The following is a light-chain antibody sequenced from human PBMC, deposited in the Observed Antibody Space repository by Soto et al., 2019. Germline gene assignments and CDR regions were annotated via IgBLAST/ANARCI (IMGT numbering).Light chain of an antibody. CDR1: SIDVGTYNL. CDR2: EGN. CDR3: SSCVGSSTYVV. J-gene: IGLJ2*01. V-gene: IGLV2-23*01. Sequence: QSALTQPASVSGSPGQSITISCTATSIDVGTYNLVSWYQQHPGNAPKLMIYEGNKRPSGVSNRFSGSKSGNTASLTISGLQAEDEGDYYCSSCVGSSTYVVFGGGTKLTVL.